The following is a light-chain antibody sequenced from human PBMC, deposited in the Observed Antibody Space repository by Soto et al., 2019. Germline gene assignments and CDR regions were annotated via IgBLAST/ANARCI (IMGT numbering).Light chain of an antibody. J-gene: IGLJ3*02. CDR1: SSDIGPYKY. CDR3: SSYTTSSTVV. V-gene: IGLV2-14*01. CDR2: DVS. Sequence: QSVLTQPASVSGSPGQSITISCTGTSSDIGPYKYVSWYQQRPAKAPKLLIYDVSIRPAGVASRFAGSKSGNTTSLTISGLQADDEAAYDCSSYTTSSTVVFGGGTKLTVL.